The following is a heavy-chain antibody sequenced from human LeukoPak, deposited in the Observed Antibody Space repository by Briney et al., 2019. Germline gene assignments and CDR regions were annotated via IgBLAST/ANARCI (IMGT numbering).Heavy chain of an antibody. D-gene: IGHD2-2*01. V-gene: IGHV3-30*02. Sequence: GGSLRLPCAASGFILSRNGMHWVRQAPGKGLEWVAFIRYDGTNKYYADSVKGRFTISRDNSKNTLCLQMNSLRGEDTAVYYCARGGIVVVPATSAPFDYWGQGTLVTVSS. CDR2: IRYDGTNK. J-gene: IGHJ4*02. CDR3: ARGGIVVVPATSAPFDY. CDR1: GFILSRNG.